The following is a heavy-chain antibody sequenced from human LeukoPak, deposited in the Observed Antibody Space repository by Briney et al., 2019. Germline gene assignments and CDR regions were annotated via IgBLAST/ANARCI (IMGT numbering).Heavy chain of an antibody. Sequence: GGSLRLSCAASGFTFSSYWMNWARQAPGKGLEWVVSINHNGNVNYYVDSVKGRFTISRDNAKNSLYLQMSKFRAEDTAVYFCARGGGLDVWGQGATVTVSS. D-gene: IGHD3-16*01. J-gene: IGHJ6*02. V-gene: IGHV3-7*03. CDR1: GFTFSSYW. CDR3: ARGGGLDV. CDR2: INHNGNVN.